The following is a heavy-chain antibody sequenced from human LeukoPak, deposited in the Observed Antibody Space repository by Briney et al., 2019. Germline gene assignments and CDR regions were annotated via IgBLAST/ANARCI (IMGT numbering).Heavy chain of an antibody. Sequence: GRSLRLSCAASGFTFSSYAMLWVRQAPGKGLEWVAVISYDGSNKYYADSVKGRFTISRDNSKNTLYLQMSSLRAEDTAVYYCARLSKGFDYWGQGTLVTVSS. J-gene: IGHJ4*02. V-gene: IGHV3-30-3*01. CDR3: ARLSKGFDY. CDR2: ISYDGSNK. D-gene: IGHD3-3*02. CDR1: GFTFSSYA.